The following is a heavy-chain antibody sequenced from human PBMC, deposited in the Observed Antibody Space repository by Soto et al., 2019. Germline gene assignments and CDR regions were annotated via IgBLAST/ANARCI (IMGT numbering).Heavy chain of an antibody. CDR1: GFSLSTSGVT. V-gene: IGHV2-5*02. Sequence: QITLKESGPTLVKPTQTLTLTCTFSGFSLSTSGVTVGWIRQPPGKALEWLGHIYWDDEKRYSPSLMSRLTITKDPSKDQVVITLSNMAPVDTAIYYCAHRLIGQVIAWGFHSWGQGTLVTVSS. CDR3: AHRLIGQVIAWGFHS. D-gene: IGHD3-16*01. J-gene: IGHJ4*02. CDR2: IYWDDEK.